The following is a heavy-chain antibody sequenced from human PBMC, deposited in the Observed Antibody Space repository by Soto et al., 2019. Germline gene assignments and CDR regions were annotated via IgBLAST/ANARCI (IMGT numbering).Heavy chain of an antibody. D-gene: IGHD6-19*01. J-gene: IGHJ5*02. Sequence: EVQLLESGGGLVQPGGSLRLSCAASGFTFSSYAMSWVRQTPGKGLEWVSGISGGGGNTYYADSVTGRFTISRDNSRNTLYLQMNSPRAADTAIYYCAKDRGAGGRFSGIAVAGIPSWRQGTLVSVSS. CDR3: AKDRGAGGRFSGIAVAGIPS. V-gene: IGHV3-23*01. CDR2: ISGGGGNT. CDR1: GFTFSSYA.